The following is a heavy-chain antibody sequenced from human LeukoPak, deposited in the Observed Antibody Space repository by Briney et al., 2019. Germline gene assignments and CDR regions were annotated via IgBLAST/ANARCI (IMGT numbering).Heavy chain of an antibody. CDR3: ASVGYCSSTSCKAGGYGMDV. CDR2: ISSSSSYI. CDR1: GFTFSIYS. V-gene: IGHV3-21*01. Sequence: KSGGSLRLSCAASGFTFSIYSMNWVRQAPGKGLEWVSSISSSSSYIYYADSVKGRFTISRDHAKNSLYLQMNSLRAEDTAVYYCASVGYCSSTSCKAGGYGMDVWGQGTTVTVSS. D-gene: IGHD2-2*01. J-gene: IGHJ6*02.